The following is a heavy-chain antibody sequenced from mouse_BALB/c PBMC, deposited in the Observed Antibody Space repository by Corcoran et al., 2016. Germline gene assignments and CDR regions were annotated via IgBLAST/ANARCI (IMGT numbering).Heavy chain of an antibody. V-gene: IGHV1-26*01. CDR2: INPYNGAT. D-gene: IGHD1-1*01. J-gene: IGHJ4*01. Sequence: EVQLQQSGPELVKPGASVKISCKASGYSFIGYYMHWVKQSHVKSLEWIGRINPYNGATSYNQNFKDKASLTVDKSSSTAYMELHSLTSEDSAVYYCARDYGSSYYAMDYWGQGTSVTVSS. CDR3: ARDYGSSYYAMDY. CDR1: GYSFIGYY.